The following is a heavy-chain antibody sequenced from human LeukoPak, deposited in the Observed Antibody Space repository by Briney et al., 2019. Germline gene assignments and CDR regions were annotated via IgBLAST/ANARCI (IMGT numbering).Heavy chain of an antibody. CDR2: VSAYNGNT. Sequence: AVNVSCMASGYTFTSYGISGVGQAPGQGVEGMGWVSAYNGNTNYAQKLQGRVTMTTDTSTSTAYMELRSLRSDDTAVYYCARDYGAKPLTTVTTPEYWGQGTLVT. D-gene: IGHD4-11*01. J-gene: IGHJ4*02. CDR3: ARDYGAKPLTTVTTPEY. CDR1: GYTFTSYG. V-gene: IGHV1-18*01.